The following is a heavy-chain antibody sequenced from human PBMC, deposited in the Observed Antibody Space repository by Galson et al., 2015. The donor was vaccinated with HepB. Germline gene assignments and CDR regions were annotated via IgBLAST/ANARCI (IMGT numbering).Heavy chain of an antibody. CDR3: AKGGQYTTNSLDY. CDR1: GFSFSCYA. J-gene: IGHJ4*02. CDR2: ISASGATT. D-gene: IGHD2-2*02. Sequence: SLRLSCAASGFSFSCYAMSWVRQAPGKGLDWVSSISASGATTYYAESVRGRFTISRDKSKDTLYLQMDSLRADDTAVYYCAKGGQYTTNSLDYWGQGTLVTVSS. V-gene: IGHV3-23*01.